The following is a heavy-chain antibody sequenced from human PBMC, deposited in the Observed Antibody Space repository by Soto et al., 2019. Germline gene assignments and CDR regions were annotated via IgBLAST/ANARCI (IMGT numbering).Heavy chain of an antibody. CDR2: MFYFGST. Sequence: SETLSLTCTVFGGSFSSSSHYWGWIRQPPGKGLEWLGTMFYFGSTYYNTSLESRVTISVDPSKNQFSLKLSSVTAADTAVYYFARLHFYCTGGSCYLQAYNYCGLDDWGQGTMVTVSS. J-gene: IGHJ6*02. CDR3: ARLHFYCTGGSCYLQAYNYCGLDD. D-gene: IGHD2-15*01. CDR1: GGSFSSSSHY. V-gene: IGHV4-39*01.